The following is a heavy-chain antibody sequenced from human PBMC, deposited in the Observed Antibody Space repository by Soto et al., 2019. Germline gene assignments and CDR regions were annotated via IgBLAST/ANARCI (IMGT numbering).Heavy chain of an antibody. CDR2: ISGGGDTT. Sequence: LRLSCAASGFTFSSYAMSWVRQAPGKGLEWVSGISGGGDTTYYADFVKGRFTISRDNSKSTLYLQMNSLRAEDTAIYYCAKDGYCTRFSCYPKTPNWLDPWGQGTLVTVSS. J-gene: IGHJ5*02. D-gene: IGHD2-2*03. CDR3: AKDGYCTRFSCYPKTPNWLDP. V-gene: IGHV3-23*01. CDR1: GFTFSSYA.